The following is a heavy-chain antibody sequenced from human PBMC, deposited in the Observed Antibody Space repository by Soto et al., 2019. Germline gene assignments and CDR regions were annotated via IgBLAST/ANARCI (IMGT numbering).Heavy chain of an antibody. CDR1: GFTLNNYA. J-gene: IGHJ6*02. Sequence: EVKLVVSGGGLVQPGRSLRLSCAASGFTLNNYAMHWFRQVPGKGLEWVSSIDWNAATVDYADSVKGRFTISRDNAKNSLYLQINSLRTEDTALYYFTKCRSSWVESGMEVWGQGTTGTVS. CDR3: TKCRSSWVESGMEV. CDR2: IDWNAATV. V-gene: IGHV3-9*01.